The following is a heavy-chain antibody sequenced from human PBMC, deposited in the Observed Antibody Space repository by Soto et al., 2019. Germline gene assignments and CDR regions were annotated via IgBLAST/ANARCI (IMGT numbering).Heavy chain of an antibody. CDR1: GFTFSGSA. D-gene: IGHD2-2*01. J-gene: IGHJ3*02. V-gene: IGHV3-73*02. Sequence: EVPLVESGGGLVQPGGSLKLSCAASGFTFSGSAMHWVRQASGKGLEWVGRIRSKANSYATAYAASVKGRFTISRDDSKTKAYMQMNRLRSEDAAVYYCTGQCISTFCSNAFDIWGQGSMVTVSS. CDR2: IRSKANSYAT. CDR3: TGQCISTFCSNAFDI.